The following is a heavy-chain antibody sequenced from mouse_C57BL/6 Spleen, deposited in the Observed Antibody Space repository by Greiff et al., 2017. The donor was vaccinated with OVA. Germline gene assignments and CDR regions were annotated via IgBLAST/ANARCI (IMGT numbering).Heavy chain of an antibody. CDR2: ISDGGSYT. Sequence: EVKLVESGGGLVKPGGSLKLSCAASGFTFSSYAMSWVRQTPEKRLEWVATISDGGSYTYYPDNVKGRFTISRDNAKNNLYLQMSHLKSEDTAMYYCARVYYDYDERYFDVWGTVTTVTVSS. D-gene: IGHD2-4*01. CDR1: GFTFSSYA. J-gene: IGHJ1*03. CDR3: ARVYYDYDERYFDV. V-gene: IGHV5-4*03.